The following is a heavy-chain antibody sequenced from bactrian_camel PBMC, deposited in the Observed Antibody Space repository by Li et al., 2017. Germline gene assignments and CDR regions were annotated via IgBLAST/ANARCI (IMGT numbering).Heavy chain of an antibody. V-gene: IGHV3S67*01. CDR2: IDSDGTI. CDR1: GYTYNKYC. J-gene: IGHJ4*01. D-gene: IGHD6*01. Sequence: DVQLVESGGGSVQSGGSLTVSCLASGYTYNKYCMGWFRQAPGKEREGVAVIDSDGTIEYADSVKGRFTISRDNAKNSVYLQMNRLKSEDSAQYYCAARGLYGGNCQEQGTQVTVS.